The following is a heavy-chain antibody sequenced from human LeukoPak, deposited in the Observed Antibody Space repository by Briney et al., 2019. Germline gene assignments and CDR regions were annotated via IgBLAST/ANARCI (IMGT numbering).Heavy chain of an antibody. CDR2: IRYDRRNQ. CDR3: AKATYYYDSSGYRGGYFDY. CDR1: GFTFSSYG. V-gene: IGHV3-30*02. D-gene: IGHD3-22*01. Sequence: PGGSLRLSCAASGFTFSSYGMHWVRQAPGKGLEWVAFIRYDRRNQYYADSVKGRFTISRDNSKNTLYLQMNSLRAEDTAVYYCAKATYYYDSSGYRGGYFDYWGQGTLVTVSS. J-gene: IGHJ4*02.